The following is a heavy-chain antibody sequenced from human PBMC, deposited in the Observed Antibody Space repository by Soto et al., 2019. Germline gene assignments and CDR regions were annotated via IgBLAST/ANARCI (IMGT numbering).Heavy chain of an antibody. CDR3: ARTRGYSYGHADY. CDR2: ITTDNSNT. Sequence: ASVKVSCKASGYTFTSYGISWVRQAPGEGLEWMGWITTDNSNTNYAQKFQGRVTMTTDTSTRTAHMELRILTSDDTAVYYCARTRGYSYGHADYWGQGTLVTVSS. V-gene: IGHV1-18*01. D-gene: IGHD5-18*01. J-gene: IGHJ4*02. CDR1: GYTFTSYG.